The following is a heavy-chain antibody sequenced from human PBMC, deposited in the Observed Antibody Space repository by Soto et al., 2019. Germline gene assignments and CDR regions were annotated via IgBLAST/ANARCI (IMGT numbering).Heavy chain of an antibody. D-gene: IGHD4-4*01. V-gene: IGHV1-69*06. CDR1: GCTFSSYA. Sequence: ASVKVSCKASGCTFSSYAISWVRQAPGQGLEWMGGIIPIFGTANYAQKFQGRVTITADKSTSTAYMELSSLRSEDTAVYYCARLMATVNPYFDYWGQGTLVTVSS. J-gene: IGHJ4*02. CDR3: ARLMATVNPYFDY. CDR2: IIPIFGTA.